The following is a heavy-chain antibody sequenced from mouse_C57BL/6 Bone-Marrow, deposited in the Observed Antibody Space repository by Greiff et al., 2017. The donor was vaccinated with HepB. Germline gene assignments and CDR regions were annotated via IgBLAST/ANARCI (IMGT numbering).Heavy chain of an antibody. Sequence: VQLQESGAELVRPGTSVKVSCKASGYAFTNYLIEWVKQRPGQGLEWIGVINPGSGGTNYNEKFKGKATLTAEKSSSTAYMQLSSLTSEDSAVYFWARRVDYWGQGTTLTVSS. CDR1: GYAFTNYL. J-gene: IGHJ2*01. CDR2: INPGSGGT. CDR3: ARRVDY. V-gene: IGHV1-54*01.